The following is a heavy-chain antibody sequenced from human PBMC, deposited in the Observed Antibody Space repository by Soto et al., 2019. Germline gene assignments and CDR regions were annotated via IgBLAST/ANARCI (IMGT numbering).Heavy chain of an antibody. J-gene: IGHJ4*02. D-gene: IGHD3-3*01. V-gene: IGHV1-58*01. CDR1: GFTFTGSA. CDR2: IVVGSGNT. Sequence: QMPLVQSGPEVKQPGTSVKVSCQASGFTFTGSAVQWVRQARGQRLEWIGWIVVGSGNTNYAQKFQERVTITRDMSTSTAYMELSSLRSEDTAVYYCAATYDFWSGYYLFDYWGQGTLVTVSS. CDR3: AATYDFWSGYYLFDY.